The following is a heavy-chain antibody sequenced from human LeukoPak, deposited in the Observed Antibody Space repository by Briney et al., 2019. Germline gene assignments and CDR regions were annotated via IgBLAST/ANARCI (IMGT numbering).Heavy chain of an antibody. V-gene: IGHV3-23*01. CDR1: GFTFSSYA. D-gene: IGHD3/OR15-3a*01. CDR2: ISGSGGST. J-gene: IGHJ4*02. Sequence: GSLRLSCAASGFTFSSYAMSWVRQAPGKGLEWVSAISGSGGSTPFADSVKGRFTSSRDNSKNTLYLQMNSLRAEDTAVYYCAKAAGDWYYDYWGQGTLVTVSS. CDR3: AKAAGDWYYDY.